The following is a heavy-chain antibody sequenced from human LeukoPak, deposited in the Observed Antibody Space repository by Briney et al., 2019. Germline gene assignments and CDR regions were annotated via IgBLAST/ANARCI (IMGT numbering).Heavy chain of an antibody. CDR2: IYYSGST. J-gene: IGHJ4*02. V-gene: IGHV4-59*01. Sequence: SETLSLTCTVSGGSISSYYWSWIRQPPGKGLEWIGYIYYSGSTNYSPSLKSRVTISVDTSKNLFSLKLSSVTAADTAVYYCARDRPGGSSFDYWGQGTLVTVSS. D-gene: IGHD3-16*01. CDR1: GGSISSYY. CDR3: ARDRPGGSSFDY.